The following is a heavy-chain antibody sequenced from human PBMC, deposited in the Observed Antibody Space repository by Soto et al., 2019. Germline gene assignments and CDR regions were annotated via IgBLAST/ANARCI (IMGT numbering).Heavy chain of an antibody. J-gene: IGHJ4*02. V-gene: IGHV3-7*01. Sequence: AGSLRLSCAASGFGLSTYWMAWVRQAPGKGLEWVANIKPDGTTKYYVDSAKGRFTISRDNAKNSLSLQMNSLRAEDTAVYYCARDPVRGDDYNFDLWGQGTLVTVSS. CDR2: IKPDGTTK. D-gene: IGHD3-10*01. CDR3: ARDPVRGDDYNFDL. CDR1: GFGLSTYW.